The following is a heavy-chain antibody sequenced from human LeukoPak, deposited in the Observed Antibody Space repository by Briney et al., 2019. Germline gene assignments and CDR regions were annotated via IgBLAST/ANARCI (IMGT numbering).Heavy chain of an antibody. CDR2: IKTDGGST. V-gene: IGHV3-74*01. CDR1: GFTFSSYW. CDR3: ARDRANAMDV. D-gene: IGHD5-12*01. Sequence: GGSLRLSCAASGFTFSSYWMHWVRQAPGKGLVWVSRIKTDGGSTYYADSVKGRVTISRGNAKNALYLQMNSLRAEDTAVYYCARDRANAMDVWGQGTTVTVSS. J-gene: IGHJ6*02.